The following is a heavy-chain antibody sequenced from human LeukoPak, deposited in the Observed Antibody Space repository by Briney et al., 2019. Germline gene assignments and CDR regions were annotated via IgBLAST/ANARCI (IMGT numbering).Heavy chain of an antibody. D-gene: IGHD2-2*01. V-gene: IGHV1-18*01. CDR3: ARDQNIVVVPAASYYYYGMDV. CDR1: GYTFTSYG. Sequence: ASVKVSCKASGYTFTSYGINWVRQAPGQGLEWMGWISAYNGNTNYAQKLQGRVTMTTDTSTSTAYMELRSLRSDDTAVYYCARDQNIVVVPAASYYYYGMDVWGQGTTVTVSS. J-gene: IGHJ6*02. CDR2: ISAYNGNT.